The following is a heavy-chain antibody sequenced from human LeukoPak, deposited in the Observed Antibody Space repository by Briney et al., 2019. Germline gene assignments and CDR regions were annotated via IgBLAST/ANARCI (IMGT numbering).Heavy chain of an antibody. D-gene: IGHD6-19*01. CDR1: GFTFSIYG. CDR3: AKGRRFGSGWTYYFDN. J-gene: IGHJ4*02. CDR2: ISGSGDRS. Sequence: PGGSLRLSCAASGFTFSIYGMSWVRRAPGKGLEWVSAISGSGDRSYYADSVKGRFTISRDNSKNTLYLQMNSLRAEDTAVYYCAKGRRFGSGWTYYFDNWGQGTLVTVSS. V-gene: IGHV3-23*01.